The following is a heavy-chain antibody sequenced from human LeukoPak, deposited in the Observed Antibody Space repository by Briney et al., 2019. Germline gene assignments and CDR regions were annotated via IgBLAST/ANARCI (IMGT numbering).Heavy chain of an antibody. D-gene: IGHD6-19*01. V-gene: IGHV1-8*03. J-gene: IGHJ2*01. CDR2: MNPNSGNT. Sequence: ASVKVSCTASGYTFTSYDINCVRHATGQGLEWMGSMNPNSGNTGYAQKFQGRVTITRNTSISTAYMELSSLRSEDTAVYYCARGLGLSGWKRAGFWYFDLWGRGTLVTVSS. CDR1: GYTFTSYD. CDR3: ARGLGLSGWKRAGFWYFDL.